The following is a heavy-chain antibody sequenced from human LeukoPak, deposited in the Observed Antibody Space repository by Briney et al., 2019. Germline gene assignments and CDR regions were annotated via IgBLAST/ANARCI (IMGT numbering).Heavy chain of an antibody. CDR2: INPGDSDT. D-gene: IGHD4-17*01. CDR1: GYSLTRSW. CDR3: ATYAVRPPKYGHH. V-gene: IGHV5-51*01. Sequence: GESLKISCTGSGYSLTRSWIGWVRQMPGKGLEWMGIINPGDSDTRYSPSFQGQVSISAYQSTSSAYLQWSSLRAHDPAMYYCATYAVRPPKYGHHCGQGTLVTVSS. J-gene: IGHJ1*01.